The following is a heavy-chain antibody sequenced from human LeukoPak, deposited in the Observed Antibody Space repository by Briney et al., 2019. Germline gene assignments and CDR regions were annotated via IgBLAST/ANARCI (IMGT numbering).Heavy chain of an antibody. D-gene: IGHD5-24*01. CDR2: IYYSGST. CDR1: GGSISSYY. CDR3: ARQDGYNSGRFDP. Sequence: SETLSLTCTVSGGSISSYYWSWIRQPPGQGLEWIGYIYYSGSTNYNPSLKSRVTISVGTSKNQFSLKLTSVTAADTAVYYCARQDGYNSGRFDPWGQGTLVIVSS. V-gene: IGHV4-59*08. J-gene: IGHJ5*02.